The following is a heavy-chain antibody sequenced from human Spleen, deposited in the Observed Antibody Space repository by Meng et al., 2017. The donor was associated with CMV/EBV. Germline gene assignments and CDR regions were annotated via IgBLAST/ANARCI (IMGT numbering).Heavy chain of an antibody. D-gene: IGHD5-12*01. V-gene: IGHV4-30-4*01. CDR2: IYYSGST. Sequence: CAVSGGSISSGGYYWSWIRQPPGKGLEWIGYIYYSGSTYYNPSLKSRVTISVDTSKNQFSLKLSSVTAADTAVYYCASHRGYSGYDWGQGTLVTVSS. J-gene: IGHJ4*02. CDR3: ASHRGYSGYD. CDR1: GGSISSGGYY.